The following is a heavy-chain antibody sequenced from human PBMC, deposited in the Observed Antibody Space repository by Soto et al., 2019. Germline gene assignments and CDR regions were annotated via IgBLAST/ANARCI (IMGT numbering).Heavy chain of an antibody. Sequence: ASVTVSCKASGYTFIYSAIHWVGQAPGQRLEGMGWINAGNVATKYSKKFHARVTINRNTSESQVYMELSSVRSDDTAVYYLATDMEGARKGMDFWGQGTMVTVSS. V-gene: IGHV1-3*01. CDR3: ATDMEGARKGMDF. D-gene: IGHD1-26*01. CDR2: INAGNVAT. J-gene: IGHJ3*01. CDR1: GYTFIYSA.